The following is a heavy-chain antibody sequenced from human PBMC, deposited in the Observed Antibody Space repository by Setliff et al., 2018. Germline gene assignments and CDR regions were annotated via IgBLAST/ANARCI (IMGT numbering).Heavy chain of an antibody. CDR3: SRDLQGSGDYVVDY. Sequence: GGSLRLSCTASGFTFNDYWMSWVRQAPGKGLEWVANIKQDGSEKYYVDSVKGRFTISRDNAENSLTLQMNSLRVEDTAVYYCSRDLQGSGDYVVDYWGQGTLVTVSS. CDR1: GFTFNDYW. D-gene: IGHD4-17*01. J-gene: IGHJ4*02. CDR2: IKQDGSEK. V-gene: IGHV3-7*01.